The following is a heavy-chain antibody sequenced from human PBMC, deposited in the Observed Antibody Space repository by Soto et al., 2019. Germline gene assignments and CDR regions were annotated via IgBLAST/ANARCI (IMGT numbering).Heavy chain of an antibody. CDR3: ARDLYDYYDSSGMNSNWFDP. CDR2: ISAYNGNT. D-gene: IGHD3-22*01. CDR1: GSTFTSYG. J-gene: IGHJ5*02. V-gene: IGHV1-18*01. Sequence: ASVKVSCKASGSTFTSYGISWVRQAPGQGLEWMGWISAYNGNTNYAQKLQGRVTMTTDTSTSTAYMELRSLRSDDTAVYYCARDLYDYYDSSGMNSNWFDPWGQGTLVTVSS.